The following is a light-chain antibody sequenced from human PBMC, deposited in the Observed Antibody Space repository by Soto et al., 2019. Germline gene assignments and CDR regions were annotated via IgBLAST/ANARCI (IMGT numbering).Light chain of an antibody. V-gene: IGLV2-14*01. Sequence: QSALTQPASVSGSPGQSITISCTGTSSDVGFDNYVSWYQQHSGKAPKLMIYEVSKRPSGASNRFSGSKSGNTASLTISGLQTEDEADYYCSSYTTSSTQVFGSGTKLTVL. CDR1: SSDVGFDNY. CDR2: EVS. J-gene: IGLJ1*01. CDR3: SSYTTSSTQV.